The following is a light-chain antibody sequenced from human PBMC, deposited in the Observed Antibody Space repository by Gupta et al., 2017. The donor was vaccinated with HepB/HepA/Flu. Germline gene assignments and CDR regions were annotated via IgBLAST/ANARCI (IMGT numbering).Light chain of an antibody. CDR1: SSNIGADYR. J-gene: IGLJ2*01. Sequence: QSILPQPPSVSGSAGQSVIISCTGTSSNIGADYRVHWYQKGPGTGPKLLIHHNNRRATGGTGRFSGSKSGTSAALTITGHQAEDEGEYYCQSYDTGHVLFGGGTKLTVL. V-gene: IGLV1-40*01. CDR2: HNN. CDR3: QSYDTGHVL.